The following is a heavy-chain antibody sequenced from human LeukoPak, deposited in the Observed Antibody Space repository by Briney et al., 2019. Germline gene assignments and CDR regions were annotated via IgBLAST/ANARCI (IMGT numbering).Heavy chain of an antibody. V-gene: IGHV3-53*01. Sequence: GGSLRLSCAASVFTVSSNYMSWVRQAPGKGLEWVSVIYSGGSTYYADSVKGRFTIPRDNSKNTLYLQMNSLRAEDTAVYYCASTLVADNWFDPWGQGTRVTVSS. D-gene: IGHD2-15*01. J-gene: IGHJ5*02. CDR1: VFTVSSNY. CDR3: ASTLVADNWFDP. CDR2: IYSGGST.